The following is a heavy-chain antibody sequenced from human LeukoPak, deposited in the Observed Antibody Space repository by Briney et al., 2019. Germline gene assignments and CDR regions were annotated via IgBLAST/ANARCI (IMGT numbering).Heavy chain of an antibody. CDR3: ARVGGTNYYYYGMDV. J-gene: IGHJ6*02. V-gene: IGHV4-61*01. CDR1: GGSVSSGSYY. D-gene: IGHD1-26*01. CDR2: IDNSGST. Sequence: SETLSLTCTVSGGSVSSGSYYWSWIRQSPGRGLEWIGYIDNSGSTNYNPSLKSRVTISVDTSKNQFSLKLSSVTAADTAVYYCARVGGTNYYYYGMDVWGQGTTVTVSS.